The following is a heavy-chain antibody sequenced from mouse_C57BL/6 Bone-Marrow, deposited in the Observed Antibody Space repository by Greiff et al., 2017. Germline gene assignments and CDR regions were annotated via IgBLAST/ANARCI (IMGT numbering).Heavy chain of an antibody. Sequence: QVQLQQPGAELARPGASVRLSCKASGYTFTSYGISWVKQRTGQGLEWIGEIYPRSGNTYYNEKFKGKATLTADKSSSTAYMELRSLTSEDSAVYFCATLRAAYWGQGTLVTVSA. J-gene: IGHJ3*01. CDR3: ATLRAAY. D-gene: IGHD1-1*01. CDR2: IYPRSGNT. V-gene: IGHV1-81*01. CDR1: GYTFTSYG.